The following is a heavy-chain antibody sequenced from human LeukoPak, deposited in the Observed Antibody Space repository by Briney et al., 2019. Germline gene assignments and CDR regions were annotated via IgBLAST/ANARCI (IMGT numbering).Heavy chain of an antibody. J-gene: IGHJ5*02. V-gene: IGHV5-51*01. CDR3: ARIRGSGWYTWSWFDP. CDR1: GYSFTSYW. D-gene: IGHD6-19*01. CDR2: IYPGDSDT. Sequence: LGESLKISCKGSGYSFTSYWIGWVRQMPGKGLEWMGIIYPGDSDTRYSPSFQGQVTISADKSISTAYLQWSSLKASDTAMYYCARIRGSGWYTWSWFDPWGQGTLVTVSS.